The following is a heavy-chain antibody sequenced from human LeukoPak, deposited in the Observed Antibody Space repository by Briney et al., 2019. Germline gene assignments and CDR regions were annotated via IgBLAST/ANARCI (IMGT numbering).Heavy chain of an antibody. CDR2: ISSSSSYT. V-gene: IGHV3-11*06. J-gene: IGHJ4*02. Sequence: GGSLRLSCAASGFTFSDYYMGWIRQAPGKGLEWVSYISSSSSYTNYADSVKGRFTISRDNAKNSLYLQMSSLRAEDTAVYYCARVGLIGDYVDYWGQGTLVTVSS. CDR1: GFTFSDYY. CDR3: ARVGLIGDYVDY. D-gene: IGHD4-17*01.